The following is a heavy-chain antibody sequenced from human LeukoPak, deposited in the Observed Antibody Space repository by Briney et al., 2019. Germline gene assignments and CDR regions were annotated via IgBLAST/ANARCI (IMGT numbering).Heavy chain of an antibody. V-gene: IGHV3-23*01. J-gene: IGHJ4*02. CDR2: ISGSGDTT. CDR1: GFTFNNYA. Sequence: GGSLRLSCAASGFTFNNYAMNWVRQAPGKGLEWVSTISGSGDTTYYADSVKGRFTISRVNSKNTLYLQMNSLRAEDTAVYYCAKAKTQAMVLPGNYWGQGALVTVSS. D-gene: IGHD5-18*01. CDR3: AKAKTQAMVLPGNY.